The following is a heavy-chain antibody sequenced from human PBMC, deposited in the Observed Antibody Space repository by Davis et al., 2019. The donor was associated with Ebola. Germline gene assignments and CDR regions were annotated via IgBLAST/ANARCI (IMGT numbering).Heavy chain of an antibody. V-gene: IGHV3-23*01. CDR3: GGAWN. D-gene: IGHD1-1*01. CDR2: ISSNGDKT. Sequence: GESLKISCAASGLTFSDYDMSWVRQAPGKGLDWVSRISSNGDKTYYGDLVRGRFTISRDNSRNTLYLQMNSLRAEDTAVYYCGGAWNWGQGTLVTVSS. J-gene: IGHJ4*02. CDR1: GLTFSDYD.